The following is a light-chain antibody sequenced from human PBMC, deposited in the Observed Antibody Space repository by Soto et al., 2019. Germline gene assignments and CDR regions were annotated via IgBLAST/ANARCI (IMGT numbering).Light chain of an antibody. V-gene: IGKV3-20*01. Sequence: EIVLTQSPGTLSLSPGEKATLSCRVSQSVGDSVLSSYQQKPGLAPRLLIYGVSNRATGIPDRFSGSGSGTDFILTISRLEPEDFAPYYCGQFVSSPPRTLGQGTKVEIK. CDR2: GVS. CDR3: GQFVSSPPRT. CDR1: QSVGDSV. J-gene: IGKJ1*01.